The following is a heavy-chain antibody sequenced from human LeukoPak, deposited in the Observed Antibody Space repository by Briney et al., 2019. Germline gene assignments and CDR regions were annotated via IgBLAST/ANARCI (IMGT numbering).Heavy chain of an antibody. CDR1: GYTFTDFY. CDR3: ARAYCTGYCALGNY. J-gene: IGHJ4*02. D-gene: IGHD2-8*02. Sequence: GASVKVSCKASGYTFTDFYIHWVRQAPGQGLEWMGWINPKSGDTNYAQKFQGRVTMTRDTSSNTAYMELSRLRSDDTAVYYCARAYCTGYCALGNYWGQGTLVTVSS. V-gene: IGHV1-2*02. CDR2: INPKSGDT.